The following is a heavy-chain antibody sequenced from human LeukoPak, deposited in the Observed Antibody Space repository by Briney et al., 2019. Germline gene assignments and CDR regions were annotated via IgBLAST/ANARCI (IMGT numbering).Heavy chain of an antibody. Sequence: GASVKVSCKASGGTFSSYAISWVRQAPGQGLEWMGWISAYNGNTNYAQKLQGRVTMTTDTSTSTAYMELRSLRSDDTAVYYCASGYYYDSSGYSRDAFDIWGQGTMVTVSS. CDR3: ASGYYYDSSGYSRDAFDI. J-gene: IGHJ3*02. V-gene: IGHV1-18*01. D-gene: IGHD3-22*01. CDR1: GGTFSSYA. CDR2: ISAYNGNT.